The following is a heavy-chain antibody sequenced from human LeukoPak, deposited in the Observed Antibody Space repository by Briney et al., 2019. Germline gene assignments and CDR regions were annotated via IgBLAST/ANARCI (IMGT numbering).Heavy chain of an antibody. Sequence: GGSLRLSCAASGFTFSNYGIHWVRQAPGKGLEWVTFMQYDGSDKFYADSVKGRFTISRDNSKNTVYLQMNSLRTEDTAVYFCARSYGSGWSPRTRFDPWGQGTLVTVSS. J-gene: IGHJ5*02. V-gene: IGHV3-30*02. D-gene: IGHD6-19*01. CDR2: MQYDGSDK. CDR3: ARSYGSGWSPRTRFDP. CDR1: GFTFSNYG.